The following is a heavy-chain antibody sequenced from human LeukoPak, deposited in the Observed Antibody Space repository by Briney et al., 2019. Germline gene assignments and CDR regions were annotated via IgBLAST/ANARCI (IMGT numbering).Heavy chain of an antibody. CDR3: AKDTPGGAFDI. V-gene: IGHV3-9*01. CDR1: GFAFDDYA. CDR2: ISWNSGSI. Sequence: GRSLRLSCAASGFAFDDYAMHWVRQAPGKGLEWVSGISWNSGSIGYADSVKGRFTISRDNAKNSLYLQMNSLRAEDTALYYCAKDTPGGAFDIWGQGTMVTVSS. J-gene: IGHJ3*02.